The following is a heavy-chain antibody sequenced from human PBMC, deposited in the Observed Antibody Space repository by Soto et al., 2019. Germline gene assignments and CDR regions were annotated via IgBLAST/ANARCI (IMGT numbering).Heavy chain of an antibody. CDR3: TRDQGGSYDSWFDP. V-gene: IGHV3-21*01. CDR2: ISSGGSYI. CDR1: FTFSMYS. Sequence: EVQVVESGGGLVQPGGSLRLSCSFTFSMYSMSWVRQAPGKGLEWVASISSGGSYIKYADSVKGRFTISRDNAKNSVSLQMNCLRVDYTAVYFCTRDQGGSYDSWFDPWGQGTLVTVSS. D-gene: IGHD1-26*01. J-gene: IGHJ5*02.